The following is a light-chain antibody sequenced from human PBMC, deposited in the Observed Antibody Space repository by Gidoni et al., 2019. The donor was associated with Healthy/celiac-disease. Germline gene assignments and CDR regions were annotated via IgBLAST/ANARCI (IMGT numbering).Light chain of an antibody. Sequence: EIAVTQSPATLSLSPGERATPACRASQSVSSYLAWYQQQPGQAPRLLIYDASNRATGIPAWFSGSGSATAFTLTISSLEPEDFAVSYCQQRRNWHPYTFGQGTKLEIK. J-gene: IGKJ2*01. CDR2: DAS. CDR3: QQRRNWHPYT. CDR1: QSVSSY. V-gene: IGKV3-11*01.